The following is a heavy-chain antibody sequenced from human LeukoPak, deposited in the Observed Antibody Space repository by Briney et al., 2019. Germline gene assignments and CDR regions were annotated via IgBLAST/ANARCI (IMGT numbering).Heavy chain of an antibody. Sequence: PSETLSLTCTVSGGSISSYYWSWIRQPPGKGLEWIGYIYYSGSTNYNPSLKSRVTISVDTSKNQFSLKLSSVTAADTAVYYCARIPGSHPYYFDYWGQGTLVTVSS. CDR3: ARIPGSHPYYFDY. V-gene: IGHV4-59*01. J-gene: IGHJ4*02. D-gene: IGHD2-15*01. CDR1: GGSISSYY. CDR2: IYYSGST.